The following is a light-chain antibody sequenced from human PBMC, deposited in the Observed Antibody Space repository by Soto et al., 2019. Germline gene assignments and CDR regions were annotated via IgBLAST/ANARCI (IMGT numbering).Light chain of an antibody. Sequence: IQLTQSPSSLSASVGDTVTISCRASQTIDNYLAWYQQYPGRAPKLLIYLASTLQSGVPSRFSGSGSGTDFKLTISSLQPEDFATYYCQKLDSNPPWTFGQGTRVEIK. CDR1: QTIDNY. CDR3: QKLDSNPPWT. CDR2: LAS. J-gene: IGKJ1*01. V-gene: IGKV1-9*01.